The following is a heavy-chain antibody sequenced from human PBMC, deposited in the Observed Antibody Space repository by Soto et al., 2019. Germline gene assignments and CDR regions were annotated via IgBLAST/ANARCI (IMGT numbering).Heavy chain of an antibody. V-gene: IGHV3-23*01. Sequence: EVQLLESGGGLVQPGGSLRLSCAASGFTFSSYAMSWVRQAPGKGLEWVSAISGSGGSTYYADSVKGRFTISRDNSKNTRYLQMNSLRAEDTAVYYCAKVLPTGYCSGGSCYSGLGGVDYWGQGTLVTVSS. D-gene: IGHD2-15*01. CDR1: GFTFSSYA. CDR2: ISGSGGST. J-gene: IGHJ4*02. CDR3: AKVLPTGYCSGGSCYSGLGGVDY.